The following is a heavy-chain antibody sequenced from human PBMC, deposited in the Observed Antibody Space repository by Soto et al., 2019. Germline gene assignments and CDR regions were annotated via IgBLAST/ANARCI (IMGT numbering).Heavy chain of an antibody. CDR2: INPYSGAT. CDR3: ARARANVAPNWFDP. Sequence: QVQLVQSGAEVKKPGASVKVSCKASGYTFSDYYVHWVRQAPGQGLEWMGWINPYSGATNYAHKFQDWVTMTGDASVSTAYLELTTLVSDDTAVYYCARARANVAPNWFDPWGQGTLVIVSS. CDR1: GYTFSDYY. J-gene: IGHJ5*02. V-gene: IGHV1-2*04. D-gene: IGHD5-12*01.